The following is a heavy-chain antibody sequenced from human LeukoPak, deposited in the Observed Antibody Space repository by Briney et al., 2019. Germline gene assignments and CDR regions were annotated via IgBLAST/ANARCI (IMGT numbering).Heavy chain of an antibody. V-gene: IGHV3-30*03. CDR3: ARVDDLDAFDT. J-gene: IGHJ3*02. Sequence: TGGSLRLSCAASGISFSSYGMHWVRQAPGKGLEWVAVIADDGSNKYYADSVKGRFTISRDNSNNTLYLQMNSLRAEDTAVYYCARVDDLDAFDTWGQGTIVTVSS. CDR1: GISFSSYG. CDR2: IADDGSNK. D-gene: IGHD2-2*03.